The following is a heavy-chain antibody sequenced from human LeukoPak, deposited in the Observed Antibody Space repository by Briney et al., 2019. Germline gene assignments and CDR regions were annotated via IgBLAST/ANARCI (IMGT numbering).Heavy chain of an antibody. V-gene: IGHV4-28*05. D-gene: IGHD1-26*01. CDR2: IDYSGSI. Sequence: KPSETLSLTCTVSGYSINSGHWWGWIRRPPGKGLEGIGYIDYSGSIYYNPSLKGRFTMSIDTSKNQFSLKLGSVNAVDTAVYYCARGPPPPWDLLGGVGRVTFYFDYWGQGTLVTVSS. J-gene: IGHJ4*02. CDR3: ARGPPPPWDLLGGVGRVTFYFDY. CDR1: GYSINSGHW.